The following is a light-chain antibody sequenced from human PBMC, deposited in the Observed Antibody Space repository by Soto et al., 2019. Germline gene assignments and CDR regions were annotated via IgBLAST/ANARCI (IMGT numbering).Light chain of an antibody. J-gene: IGLJ2*01. Sequence: QSALTQPASISGSPGQSITISCTGTRSDIGGYKFVSWYQQHPGKAPKLMIYDVSYRPSWVSNRFSGSKSGNTASLTISGLQAEDEADYYCSSYRGSDTLVVFGGGTKLTVL. CDR2: DVS. V-gene: IGLV2-14*03. CDR1: RSDIGGYKF. CDR3: SSYRGSDTLVV.